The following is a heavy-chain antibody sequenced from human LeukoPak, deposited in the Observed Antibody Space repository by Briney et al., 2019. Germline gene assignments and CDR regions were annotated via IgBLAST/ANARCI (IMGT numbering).Heavy chain of an antibody. CDR2: VYPGDSDT. J-gene: IGHJ4*02. V-gene: IGHV5-51*01. CDR3: ARQRTGLDS. D-gene: IGHD3/OR15-3a*01. Sequence: GSLKISCKGSGYNFTNYWIGWGGQMPGKGLEWMGIVYPGDSDTRYSPSFQGHVTFSADKSISTAYLQWSSLKASDTVMYYCARQRTGLDSWGPGTLVTVSS. CDR1: GYNFTNYW.